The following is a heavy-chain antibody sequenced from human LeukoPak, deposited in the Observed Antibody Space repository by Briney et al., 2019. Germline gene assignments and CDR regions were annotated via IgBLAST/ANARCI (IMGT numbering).Heavy chain of an antibody. J-gene: IGHJ4*02. CDR1: GYTFTSYG. D-gene: IGHD3-10*01. CDR3: ARDHITMVRGVYSDY. Sequence: GASVKVSCKTSGYTFTSYGISWVRQAPGQGLEWMGWISAYNGNTNYAQKLQGRVTMTTDTSTSTAYMELRSLRSDDTAVYYCARDHITMVRGVYSDYWGQGTLVTVSS. CDR2: ISAYNGNT. V-gene: IGHV1-18*01.